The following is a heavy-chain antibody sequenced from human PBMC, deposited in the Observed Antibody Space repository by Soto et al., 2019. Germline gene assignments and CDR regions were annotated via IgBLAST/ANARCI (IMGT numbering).Heavy chain of an antibody. CDR1: GGTFSSYA. CDR3: ARDPLLAAASLEGDLNDY. CDR2: IIPIFGTA. V-gene: IGHV1-69*13. J-gene: IGHJ4*02. Sequence: GASVKVSCKASGGTFSSYAISWVRQAPGQGLEWMGGIIPIFGTANYAQKFQGRVTITADESTSTAYMELSSLRSEDTAVYYCARDPLLAAASLEGDLNDYWGQGTLVTVSS. D-gene: IGHD6-13*01.